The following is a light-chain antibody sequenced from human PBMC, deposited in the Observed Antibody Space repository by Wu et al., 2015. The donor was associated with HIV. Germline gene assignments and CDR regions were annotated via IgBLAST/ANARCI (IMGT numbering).Light chain of an antibody. CDR3: QQLHNYPPFT. Sequence: RVTVSAASQDINSRFSLVSQKPGDAPKLLSILHPICRVVSRHEFSGSGSGTTFTLTINSLQPEDSAVYFCQQLHNYPPFTFGGGTKVEI. J-gene: IGKJ4*01. V-gene: IGKV1-9*01. CDR1: QDINSR. CDR2: LHP.